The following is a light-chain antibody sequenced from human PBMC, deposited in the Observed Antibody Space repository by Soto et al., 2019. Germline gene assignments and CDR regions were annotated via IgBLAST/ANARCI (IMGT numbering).Light chain of an antibody. J-gene: IGKJ5*01. CDR1: QSVSRN. CDR3: QQYNNWPPIT. Sequence: PVERATLSCRASQSVSRNYLVWYQQKPGQAPRLLIYGASTRATGIPARFSGSGSGTEFTLTISSLQSEDFAVYYCQQYNNWPPITFGQGTRLEI. CDR2: GAS. V-gene: IGKV3-15*01.